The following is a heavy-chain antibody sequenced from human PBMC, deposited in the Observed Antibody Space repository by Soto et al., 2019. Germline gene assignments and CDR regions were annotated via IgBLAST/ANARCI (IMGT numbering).Heavy chain of an antibody. D-gene: IGHD2-2*01. J-gene: IGHJ4*01. CDR1: GFTFNSYA. CDR3: VRKYPGTRPFDY. Sequence: GGSLRLSCAASGFTFNSYAMNWVRQAPGKGLAWVSAISTDGNTYYANSVKGRFTISRDNSRTTLYLQMNSLRVEDTALYYCVRKYPGTRPFDYWGQGTLVTVSS. V-gene: IGHV3-23*01. CDR2: ISTDGNT.